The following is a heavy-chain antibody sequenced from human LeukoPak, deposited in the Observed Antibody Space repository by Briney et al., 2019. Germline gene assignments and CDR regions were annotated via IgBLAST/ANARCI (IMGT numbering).Heavy chain of an antibody. CDR3: ARRVWLWYFDL. Sequence: SETLSLTCTVSGGSISSSSYYWGWIRQPPGKGLEWIGSIYYSGSTYYNPSLKSRVTISVDTSKNQFSLKLSSVTAADTAVYYCARRVWLWYFDLWGRGTLVTVSS. CDR2: IYYSGST. V-gene: IGHV4-39*07. D-gene: IGHD6-19*01. J-gene: IGHJ2*01. CDR1: GGSISSSSYY.